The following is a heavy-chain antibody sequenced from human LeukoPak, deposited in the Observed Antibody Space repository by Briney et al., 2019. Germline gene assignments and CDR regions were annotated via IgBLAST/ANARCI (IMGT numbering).Heavy chain of an antibody. CDR3: ARGLGDYYDTSDYYYAVPAH. J-gene: IGHJ4*02. CDR1: GYTFSTHD. CDR2: MNPNSGDT. V-gene: IGHV1-8*01. Sequence: GASVKVSCKASGYTFSTHDITWVRQATGQGLEWMGWMNPNSGDTAYAQKFQGRVAMTRDTSISTAYMELSSLRSEDTAVYYCARGLGDYYDTSDYYYAVPAHWGQGTLVTVSS. D-gene: IGHD3-22*01.